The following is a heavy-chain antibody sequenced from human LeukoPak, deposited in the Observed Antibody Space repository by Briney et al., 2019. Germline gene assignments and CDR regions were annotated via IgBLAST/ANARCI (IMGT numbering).Heavy chain of an antibody. CDR2: IKQDGSEK. CDR3: ARLGLLRRNWFDY. D-gene: IGHD2-15*01. CDR1: GFTFSSYW. V-gene: IGHV3-7*01. Sequence: PGGSLRLSCAASGFTFSSYWMSWVRQAPGKGLEWVANIKQDGSEKYYVDSVKGRFTISRDNAKNSPYLQMNSLRAEDTAVYYCARLGLLRRNWFDYWGQGTLVTVSS. J-gene: IGHJ4*02.